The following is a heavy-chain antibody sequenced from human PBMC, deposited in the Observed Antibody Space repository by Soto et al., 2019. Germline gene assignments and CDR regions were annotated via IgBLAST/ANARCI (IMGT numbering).Heavy chain of an antibody. CDR3: ARRENLIAASDY. CDR1: GFSFSSYW. J-gene: IGHJ4*02. Sequence: GGSLRLSCAASGFSFSSYWMTWVRQTPGKGLEWVANINPDGSDIHYVDSVKGRFTISRDNAKNSLYLQMNSLRAEDTAVYYCARRENLIAASDYWGQGTLVTAPQ. V-gene: IGHV3-7*03. D-gene: IGHD6-13*01. CDR2: INPDGSDI.